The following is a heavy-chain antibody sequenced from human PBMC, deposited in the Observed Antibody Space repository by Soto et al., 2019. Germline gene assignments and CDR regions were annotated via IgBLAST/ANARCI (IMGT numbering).Heavy chain of an antibody. CDR1: GFSFTNFE. CDR3: AKDQASGQGSFDS. V-gene: IGHV3-23*01. Sequence: GGSLRLSCAASGFSFTNFEMSWVRQAPGKGLEWIALITDAGNTKYYTDSVKGRFTISRDNSKNTLFLQMNRLRADDTAVYYCAKDQASGQGSFDSWGQGTLVTVSS. J-gene: IGHJ4*02. CDR2: ITDAGNTK.